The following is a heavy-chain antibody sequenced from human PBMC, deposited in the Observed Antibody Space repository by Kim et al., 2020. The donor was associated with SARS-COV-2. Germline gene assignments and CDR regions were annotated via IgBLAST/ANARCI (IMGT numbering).Heavy chain of an antibody. Sequence: ASVKVSCKVSGYTLSELSMHWVRQAPGKGLEWMGGIDPEDGERIYAQKLKGRVTMTEDTSTDTAYMELSSLRSEDTAVYYCATDLGTPDHYYHGMEVWGQGTTVTVSS. CDR2: IDPEDGER. J-gene: IGHJ6*02. CDR1: GYTLSELS. D-gene: IGHD1-1*01. CDR3: ATDLGTPDHYYHGMEV. V-gene: IGHV1-24*01.